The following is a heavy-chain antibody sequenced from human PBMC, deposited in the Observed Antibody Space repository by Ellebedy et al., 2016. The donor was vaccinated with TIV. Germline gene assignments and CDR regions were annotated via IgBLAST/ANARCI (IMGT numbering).Heavy chain of an antibody. D-gene: IGHD3-10*02. CDR1: GYTFSSYG. V-gene: IGHV1-2*04. CDR2: INPNSGGT. Sequence: ASVKVSCKASGYTFSSYGISWVRLAPGQGLEWMGWINPNSGGTNYAQNFQGWVTMTRDTFISTAYLELSRLRSDDTAVYYCARASFYDVDLSGWYFDLWGRGTLITVSS. J-gene: IGHJ2*01. CDR3: ARASFYDVDLSGWYFDL.